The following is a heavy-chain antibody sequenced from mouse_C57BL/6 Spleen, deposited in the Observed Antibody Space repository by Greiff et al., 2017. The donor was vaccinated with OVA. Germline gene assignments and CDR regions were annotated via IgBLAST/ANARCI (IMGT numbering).Heavy chain of an antibody. J-gene: IGHJ4*01. V-gene: IGHV2-2*01. CDR3: ASPVTGTDAMDY. CDR1: GFSLTSYG. Sequence: QVQLQQSGPGLVQPSQSLSITCTVSGFSLTSYGVHWVRQSPGKGLEWLGVIWSGGSTDYNAAFISRLSISKDNSKSQVFFKMNSLQADDTAIYYCASPVTGTDAMDYWGQGTSVTVSS. CDR2: IWSGGST. D-gene: IGHD4-1*01.